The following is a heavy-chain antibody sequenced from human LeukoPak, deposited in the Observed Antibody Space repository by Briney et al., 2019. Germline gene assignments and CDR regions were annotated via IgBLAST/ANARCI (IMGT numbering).Heavy chain of an antibody. CDR3: ANRRGGYFDY. CDR1: GFTFSSYA. CDR2: ISGSGGST. V-gene: IGHV3-23*01. J-gene: IGHJ4*02. D-gene: IGHD3-16*01. Sequence: GGSLRLSCAASGFTFSSYAMSWVRHVPGKGLEWVSAISGSGGSTYYADSVKGRFTISRDNSKNTLYLQMNSLRAEDTAVYYCANRRGGYFDYWGQGTLVTVSS.